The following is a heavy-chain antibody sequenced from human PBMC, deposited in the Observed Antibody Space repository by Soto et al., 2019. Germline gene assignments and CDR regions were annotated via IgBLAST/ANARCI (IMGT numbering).Heavy chain of an antibody. CDR3: ARGGGVGVAGSAAFDM. J-gene: IGHJ3*02. Sequence: QLHLVQSGAVVKKPGASVTVSCSASGYPVTAYYMHWVRQAPGRGLEWMGGINPATGAAKYTQTFQGRVTMTTDKSTSTVFMELSGLTSEDTAVFYCARGGGVGVAGSAAFDMWGQGNLVTVSS. V-gene: IGHV1-2*02. CDR1: GYPVTAYY. D-gene: IGHD3-3*01. CDR2: INPATGAA.